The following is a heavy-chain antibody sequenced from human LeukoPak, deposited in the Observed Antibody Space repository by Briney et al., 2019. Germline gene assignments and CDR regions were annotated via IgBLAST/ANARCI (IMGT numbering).Heavy chain of an antibody. CDR1: GGSISNYY. J-gene: IGHJ5*02. CDR2: IHYSGST. CDR3: ARHDPGWFDT. V-gene: IGHV4-59*08. Sequence: PSETLSLTCTVSGGSISNYYWSWIRQPPGKGLEWIGYIHYSGSTNYNPSLKSRATISVDTSKAHFSLKLSSATAADTAVYYCARHDPGWFDTWGQGTLVTVSS. D-gene: IGHD7-27*01.